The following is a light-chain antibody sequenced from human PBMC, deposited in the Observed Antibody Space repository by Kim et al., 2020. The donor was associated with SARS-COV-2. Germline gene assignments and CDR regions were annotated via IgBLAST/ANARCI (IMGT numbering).Light chain of an antibody. CDR3: QQLNSYPWT. CDR2: RAS. V-gene: IGKV1-9*01. Sequence: DIQLTHSPPFLSASVGDRVTITCRASQGISTYLAWYQQIPGKAPKLLIYRASTLQSGVPSRFSGSGSGTEFTLTISNLQPEDFAIYYCQQLNSYPWTFGQGTTVDIK. CDR1: QGISTY. J-gene: IGKJ1*01.